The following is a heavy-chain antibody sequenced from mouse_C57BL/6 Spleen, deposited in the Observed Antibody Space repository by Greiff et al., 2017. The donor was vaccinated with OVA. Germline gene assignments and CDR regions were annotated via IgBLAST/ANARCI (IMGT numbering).Heavy chain of an antibody. CDR2: IYPRSGNT. V-gene: IGHV1-81*01. CDR1: GYTFTSYG. J-gene: IGHJ3*01. Sequence: VKVVESGAELARPGASVKLSCKASGYTFTSYGISWVKQRTGQGLEWIGEIYPRSGNTYYNEKFKGKATLTADKSSSTAYMELRSLTSEDSAVYFCARGEDAWFAYWGQGTLVTVSA. CDR3: ARGEDAWFAY.